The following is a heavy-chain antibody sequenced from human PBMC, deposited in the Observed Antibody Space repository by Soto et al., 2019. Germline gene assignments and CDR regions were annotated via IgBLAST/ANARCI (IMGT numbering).Heavy chain of an antibody. D-gene: IGHD3-22*01. J-gene: IGHJ5*01. CDR3: QRVGASVPYYYDSSTNTLGNWFDS. CDR1: GYSISSGCY. V-gene: IGHV4-38-2*01. CDR2: IYHGGSI. Sequence: AEPLSLTCAVSGYSISSGCYWWWLRQPAGKGLEWIGSIYHGGSIYYTPSLNSRVTLSIDMTNNHVSLLLNSVTAADTAVYYCQRVGASVPYYYDSSTNTLGNWFDSWGQGTKVTVYS.